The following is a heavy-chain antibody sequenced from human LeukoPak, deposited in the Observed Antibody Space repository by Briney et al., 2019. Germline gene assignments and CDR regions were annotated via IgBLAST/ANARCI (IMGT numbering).Heavy chain of an antibody. Sequence: GGSLRLSCAASGFSFSRYDIHWVRQAPGKGLEWVAFIRYDGSNKNYADSVKGRFTISRDNFMSTVYLQMNSLRAEDTAVYYCAKDRQTITIFGVVNTPRANFDYWGQGTLVTASS. CDR2: IRYDGSNK. V-gene: IGHV3-30*02. D-gene: IGHD3-3*01. CDR1: GFSFSRYD. CDR3: AKDRQTITIFGVVNTPRANFDY. J-gene: IGHJ4*02.